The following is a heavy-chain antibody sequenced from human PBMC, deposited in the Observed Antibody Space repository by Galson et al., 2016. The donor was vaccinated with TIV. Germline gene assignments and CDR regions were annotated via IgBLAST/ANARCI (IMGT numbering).Heavy chain of an antibody. CDR2: ASTTSSLI. V-gene: IGHV3-48*01. CDR3: AEEGRDGYNPYFDY. Sequence: SLRLSCAASGFTFSVYNMNWVRQAPGKGLEWISYASTTSSLIYYADSVRGRFTISRENAKNALYLQMNILRADETAVYYCAEEGRDGYNPYFDYWGQGTLVTVSS. CDR1: GFTFSVYN. D-gene: IGHD5-24*01. J-gene: IGHJ4*02.